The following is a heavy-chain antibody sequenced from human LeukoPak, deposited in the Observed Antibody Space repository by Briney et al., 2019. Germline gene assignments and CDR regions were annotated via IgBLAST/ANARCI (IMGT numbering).Heavy chain of an antibody. J-gene: IGHJ4*02. Sequence: PSETLSLTCTVSGGSISPYYWSWSRQPPGKGLEWIGYVHYSGSTKYNPSLKSRVTISLDTSKNQFSLRLSSVSAADTAVYYCARHDKNPNSSGYYYYYWGQGTLVTVSS. CDR2: VHYSGST. V-gene: IGHV4-59*08. CDR1: GGSISPYY. CDR3: ARHDKNPNSSGYYYYY. D-gene: IGHD3-22*01.